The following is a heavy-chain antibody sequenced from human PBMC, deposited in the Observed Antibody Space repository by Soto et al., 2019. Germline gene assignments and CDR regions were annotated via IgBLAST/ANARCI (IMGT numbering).Heavy chain of an antibody. Sequence: GESLKISCKAAGYSFSNYWMAWVRQIPGKGLEWMGIIYPGDSDTRYNPSFQGQVTISADKSIDTAYLQWSTLKASDSAIYYCSGAHSNDCYQHLDYWGPGTVVNVSS. CDR2: IYPGDSDT. D-gene: IGHD2-21*02. CDR1: GYSFSNYW. CDR3: SGAHSNDCYQHLDY. V-gene: IGHV5-51*01. J-gene: IGHJ4*02.